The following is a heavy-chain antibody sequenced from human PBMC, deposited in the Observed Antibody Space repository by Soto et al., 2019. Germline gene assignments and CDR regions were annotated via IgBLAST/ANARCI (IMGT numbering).Heavy chain of an antibody. CDR1: GFSFRNYA. J-gene: IGHJ4*02. CDR3: ANGRATYGLLTHDY. CDR2: LTGSSSNI. Sequence: GGSLRLSCAASGFSFRNYAMSWVRQAPGKGLEWISTLTGSSSNIYYADSVKGRFAISRDNSRNTLYLQMNSLTAEDTAVYYCANGRATYGLLTHDYWGQGTPGHRLL. D-gene: IGHD3-10*01. V-gene: IGHV3-23*01.